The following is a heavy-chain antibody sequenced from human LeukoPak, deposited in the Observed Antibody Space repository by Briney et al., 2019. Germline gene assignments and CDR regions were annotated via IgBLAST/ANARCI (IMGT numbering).Heavy chain of an antibody. J-gene: IGHJ4*02. V-gene: IGHV4-61*02. CDR2: IYTSGGT. Sequence: SEALSLTCTVSGGSISSGSYYWSWIRQPAGKGLEWIGRIYTSGGTNYNPSLKSRVTISVDTSKNQFSLKLSSVTAADTAVYYCAISAAGRDYWGQGTLVTVSS. D-gene: IGHD6-13*01. CDR3: AISAAGRDY. CDR1: GGSISSGSYY.